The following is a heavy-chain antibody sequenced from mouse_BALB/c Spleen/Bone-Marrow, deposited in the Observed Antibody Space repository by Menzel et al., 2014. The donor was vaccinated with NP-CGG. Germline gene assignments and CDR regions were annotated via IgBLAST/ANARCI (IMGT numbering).Heavy chain of an antibody. Sequence: EVQRVESGGGLVQPGGSLKLSCAASGFDFSRYWMSWVRQAPGKGLEWIGEINPDSSTINYTPSLKDKFIISRDNAKNTLNLQMSKVRSEDTALYYCARQGYYGKGDYWGQGTTLTVSS. CDR2: INPDSSTI. J-gene: IGHJ2*01. CDR1: GFDFSRYW. CDR3: ARQGYYGKGDY. D-gene: IGHD2-1*01. V-gene: IGHV4-1*02.